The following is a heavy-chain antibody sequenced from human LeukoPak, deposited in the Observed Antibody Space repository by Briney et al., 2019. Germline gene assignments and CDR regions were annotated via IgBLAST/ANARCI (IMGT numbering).Heavy chain of an antibody. CDR3: AKDLGGSGWPVGYLDY. D-gene: IGHD6-19*01. V-gene: IGHV3-23*01. CDR2: ISGSGTYT. Sequence: GGSLRLSCAASGFTFSSYAMNWVRQAPGKGLEWVSAISGSGTYTYYADSVKGRFTISRDNSKTTVYLQMNSLRVEDTALYYCAKDLGGSGWPVGYLDYWGQGTLATVSS. CDR1: GFTFSSYA. J-gene: IGHJ4*02.